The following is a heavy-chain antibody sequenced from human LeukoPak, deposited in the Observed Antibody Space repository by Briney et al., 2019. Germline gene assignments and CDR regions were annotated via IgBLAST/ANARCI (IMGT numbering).Heavy chain of an antibody. J-gene: IGHJ6*03. CDR2: ISSSSSYI. CDR3: ARPYSSGPIIGGYYRYYYYMDV. CDR1: GFTFSSYA. Sequence: GRSLRPSCAASGFTFSSYAMHWVRQAPGKGLEWVSSISSSSSYIYYADSVKGRFTISRDNAKNSLYLQMNSLRAEDTAVYYCARPYSSGPIIGGYYRYYYYMDVWGKGTTVTVSS. V-gene: IGHV3-21*01. D-gene: IGHD6-19*01.